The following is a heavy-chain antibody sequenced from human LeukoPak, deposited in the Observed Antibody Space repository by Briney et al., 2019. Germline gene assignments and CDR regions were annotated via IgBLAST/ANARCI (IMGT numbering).Heavy chain of an antibody. J-gene: IGHJ4*02. CDR1: GFTFSSYS. D-gene: IGHD3-10*01. CDR2: ISSSSSYI. Sequence: GGSLRLSCAASGFTFSSYSMNWVRQAPGKGLEWVSSISSSSSYIYYADSVKGRFTISRDNAKNSLYLQMNSLRAEDTAVYYCARGRPPRYYGSGRVFDYWGQGTLVTVSS. V-gene: IGHV3-21*01. CDR3: ARGRPPRYYGSGRVFDY.